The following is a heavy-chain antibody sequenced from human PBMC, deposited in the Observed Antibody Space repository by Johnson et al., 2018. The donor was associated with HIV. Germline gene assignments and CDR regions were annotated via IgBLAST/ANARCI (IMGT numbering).Heavy chain of an antibody. D-gene: IGHD1-26*01. J-gene: IGHJ3*02. V-gene: IGHV3-13*01. CDR2: IGTAGDT. Sequence: VQLVESGGGLVQPGGSLRLSCAASGFTFSSYDMHWVRQATGKGLEWVSAIGTAGDTYYPGSVKGRFTISRENAKNSLYLQMNSLRAGDTAVYYCAREASRIVRELGAFDIWGQGTMVTVSS. CDR1: GFTFSSYD. CDR3: AREASRIVRELGAFDI.